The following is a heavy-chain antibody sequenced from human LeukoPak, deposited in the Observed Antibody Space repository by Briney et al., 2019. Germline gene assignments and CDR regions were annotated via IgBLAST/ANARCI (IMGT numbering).Heavy chain of an antibody. D-gene: IGHD4-17*01. Sequence: GASVKVSCKASGYTFTGYYMRWVRQAPGQGLEWMGWINPNSGGTNYAQKFQGRVTMTRDTSISTACMELSRLRSDDTAVYYCARGNGFSTVRRDFDYWGQGTLVTVSS. CDR2: INPNSGGT. CDR3: ARGNGFSTVRRDFDY. J-gene: IGHJ4*02. CDR1: GYTFTGYY. V-gene: IGHV1-2*02.